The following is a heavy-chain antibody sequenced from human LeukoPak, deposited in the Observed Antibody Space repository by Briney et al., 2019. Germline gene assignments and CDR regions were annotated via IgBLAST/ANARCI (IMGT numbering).Heavy chain of an antibody. D-gene: IGHD6-19*01. J-gene: IGHJ6*02. CDR2: IIPIFGTA. CDR3: ARVKQWLVISYYYYGMDV. Sequence: GASVKVSCKASGGTFISYAISWVRQAPGQGLEWMGGIIPIFGTANYAQKFQGRVTITADESTSTAYMELSSLRSEDTAVYYCARVKQWLVISYYYYGMDVWGQGTTVTVSS. V-gene: IGHV1-69*13. CDR1: GGTFISYA.